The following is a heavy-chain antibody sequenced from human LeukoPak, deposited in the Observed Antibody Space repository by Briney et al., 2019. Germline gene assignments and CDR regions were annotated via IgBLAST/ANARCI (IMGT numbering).Heavy chain of an antibody. CDR1: GYTFTSYA. J-gene: IGHJ4*02. CDR3: ARAAGGYDGRGSYFDY. CDR2: INAGNGNT. V-gene: IGHV1-3*01. Sequence: ASVKVSCKASGYTFTSYAMHWVRQAPGQRLEWMGWINAGNGNTKYSQKFQGRVTITRDTSASTAYMELRSLRSDDTAVYYCARAAGGYDGRGSYFDYWGQGTLVTVSS. D-gene: IGHD5-12*01.